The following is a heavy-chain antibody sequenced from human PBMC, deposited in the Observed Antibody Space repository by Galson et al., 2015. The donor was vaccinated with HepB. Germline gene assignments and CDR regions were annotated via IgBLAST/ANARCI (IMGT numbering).Heavy chain of an antibody. J-gene: IGHJ4*02. D-gene: IGHD1-1*01. V-gene: IGHV6-1*01. CDR2: TYYRSKWYH. Sequence: CAISGDIVSSYSATWNWIRQSPSRGLEWLGRTYYRSKWYHDYAVSVKSRITINPDTSKNQFSLQLNSVTPDDTAVYYCANLQPGGDCWGQGTLVTVSS. CDR1: GDIVSSYSAT. CDR3: ANLQPGGDC.